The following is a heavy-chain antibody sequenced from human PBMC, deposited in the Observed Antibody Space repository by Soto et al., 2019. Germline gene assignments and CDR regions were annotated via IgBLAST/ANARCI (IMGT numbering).Heavy chain of an antibody. D-gene: IGHD6-19*01. V-gene: IGHV3-30-3*01. CDR2: ISYDGSNK. CDR3: ARPYSSGWYGDLDY. Sequence: QVQLVESGGGVVQPGRSLRLSCTASGFTFSSYAMHWVRQAPGKGLEWVAVISYDGSNKYYADSVKGRFPISRDNSKNTMYLQMNSLRVEDTAVYYCARPYSSGWYGDLDYWGQGTLVTVSS. CDR1: GFTFSSYA. J-gene: IGHJ4*02.